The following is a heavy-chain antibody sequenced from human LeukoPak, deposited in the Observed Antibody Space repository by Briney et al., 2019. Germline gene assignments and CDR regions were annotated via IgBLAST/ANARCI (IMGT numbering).Heavy chain of an antibody. Sequence: SSETLSLTCTVSGGSISSYYWSWIRQPPGKGLEWIVYIYTSGSTNYNPSLKSRVTISVDTSKNQFSLKLSSVTAADTAVYYCARQGEQKLRGNWFDPWGQGTLVTVSS. CDR1: GGSISSYY. J-gene: IGHJ5*02. CDR2: IYTSGST. D-gene: IGHD4-11*01. CDR3: ARQGEQKLRGNWFDP. V-gene: IGHV4-4*09.